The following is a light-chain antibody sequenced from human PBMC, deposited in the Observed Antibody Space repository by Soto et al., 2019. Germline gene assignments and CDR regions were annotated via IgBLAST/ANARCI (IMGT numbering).Light chain of an antibody. CDR3: HQYGSSPRT. Sequence: IKLTQSPGTLSLYPGERATLPCRASQSIRSTYLAWYQQKPGQAPRLLIHGGSSRATGIPDRFSGSGSGTDFTLTISRLEPEDFAVYYCHQYGSSPRTFGQGTKVDIK. CDR2: GGS. V-gene: IGKV3-20*01. CDR1: QSIRSTY. J-gene: IGKJ1*01.